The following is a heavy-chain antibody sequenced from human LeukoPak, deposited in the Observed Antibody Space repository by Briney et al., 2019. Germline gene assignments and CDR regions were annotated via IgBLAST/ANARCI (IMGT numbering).Heavy chain of an antibody. CDR2: ISISSNYI. CDR3: AENDSGWYGS. V-gene: IGHV3-21*01. Sequence: PGGSLRLSCAASGFTFSYYTMSWVRQAPGRGLEWVSSISISSNYIYYADSVKGRFTISRDNAKNSLFLQMNSLRAEDTAVYYCAENDSGWYGSWGQGTLVTVSS. D-gene: IGHD6-13*01. J-gene: IGHJ4*02. CDR1: GFTFSYYT.